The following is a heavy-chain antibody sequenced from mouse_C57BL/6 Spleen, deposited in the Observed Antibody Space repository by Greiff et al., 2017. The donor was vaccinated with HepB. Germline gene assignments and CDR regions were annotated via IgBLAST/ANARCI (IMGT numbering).Heavy chain of an antibody. V-gene: IGHV1-72*01. Sequence: VQLQQPGAELVKPGASVKLSCKASGYTFTSYWMHWVKQRPGRGLEWIGRIDPNSGGTKYNEKFKSKATLTVDKPSSTAYMQLSSLTSEDSAVYYCAKSSTMITTFAMDYWGQGTSVTVSS. D-gene: IGHD2-4*01. J-gene: IGHJ4*01. CDR1: GYTFTSYW. CDR2: IDPNSGGT. CDR3: AKSSTMITTFAMDY.